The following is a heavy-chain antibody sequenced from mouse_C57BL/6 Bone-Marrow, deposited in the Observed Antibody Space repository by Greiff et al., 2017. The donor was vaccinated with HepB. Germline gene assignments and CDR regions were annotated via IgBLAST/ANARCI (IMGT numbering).Heavy chain of an antibody. J-gene: IGHJ3*01. V-gene: IGHV3-6*01. CDR2: ISYDGSN. CDR1: GYSITSGYY. CDR3: AREMVTRGGGFAY. Sequence: EVQLVESGPGLVKPSQSLSLTCSVTGYSITSGYYWNWIRQFPGNKLEWMGYISYDGSNNYNPSLKNRISITRDTSKNQFFLKLNSVTTEDTATYYCAREMVTRGGGFAYWGQGTLVTVSA. D-gene: IGHD2-2*01.